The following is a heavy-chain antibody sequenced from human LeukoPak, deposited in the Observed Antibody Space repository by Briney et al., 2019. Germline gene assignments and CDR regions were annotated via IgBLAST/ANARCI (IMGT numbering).Heavy chain of an antibody. D-gene: IGHD3-22*01. CDR3: ARELKLSQITMIVVVIHFPDY. J-gene: IGHJ4*02. CDR1: GYTFTGYY. CDR2: INPNSGGT. Sequence: GASVKVSCKASGYTFTGYYMHWVRQAPGQGLEWMGRINPNSGGTNYAQKFQGRVTTTRDTSISTAYMELSRLRSDDTAVYYCARELKLSQITMIVVVIHFPDYWGQGTLVTVSS. V-gene: IGHV1-2*06.